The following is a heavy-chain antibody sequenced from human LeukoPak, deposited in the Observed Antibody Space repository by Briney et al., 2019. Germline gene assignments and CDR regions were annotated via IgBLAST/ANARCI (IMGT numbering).Heavy chain of an antibody. CDR3: ARDVVDFWSGYSHYFDY. Sequence: GGSLRLSCAASGFTFSDYYMSWIHQAPGKGLEWVSYISSSGSTIYYADSVKGRFTISRDNAKNSLYLQMNSLRAEDTAVYYCARDVVDFWSGYSHYFDYWGQGTLVTVSS. D-gene: IGHD3-3*01. V-gene: IGHV3-11*01. CDR1: GFTFSDYY. J-gene: IGHJ4*02. CDR2: ISSSGSTI.